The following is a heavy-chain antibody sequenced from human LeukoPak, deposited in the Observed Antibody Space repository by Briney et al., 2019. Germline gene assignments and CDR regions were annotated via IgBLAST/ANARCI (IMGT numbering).Heavy chain of an antibody. CDR3: ARSKLTYAVDY. J-gene: IGHJ4*02. Sequence: GASVKVSGKASGGTCSSYAISWVRQAPGQGLEWMGGIIPIFGTANYAQKFQGRVTITADKSTSTAYMELSSLRSEDTAVYYCARSKLTYAVDYWGQGTLVTVSS. CDR1: GGTCSSYA. D-gene: IGHD2/OR15-2a*01. V-gene: IGHV1-69*06. CDR2: IIPIFGTA.